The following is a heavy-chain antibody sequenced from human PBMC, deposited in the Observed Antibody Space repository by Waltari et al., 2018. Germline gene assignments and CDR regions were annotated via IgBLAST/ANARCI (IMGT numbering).Heavy chain of an antibody. CDR2: IKPDGSGK. J-gene: IGHJ4*02. V-gene: IGHV3-7*01. D-gene: IGHD2-15*01. CDR3: ARDVL. CDR1: GFTFSNFW. Sequence: EVQLVKSGGDSVQPGGALRIPCAAAGFTFSNFWMSWVRQAPGKGLQWVASIKPDGSGKYYVESVKGRFTISRDNAKNSLNLQMDSLRVEDTAVYFCARDVLWGQGTRVTVSP.